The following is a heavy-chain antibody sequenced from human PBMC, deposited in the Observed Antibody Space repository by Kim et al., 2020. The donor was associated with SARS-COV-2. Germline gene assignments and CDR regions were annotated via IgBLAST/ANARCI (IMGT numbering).Heavy chain of an antibody. V-gene: IGHV1-18*04. J-gene: IGHJ4*02. CDR2: ISAYNGNT. Sequence: ASVKVSCKASGYTFTSYGISWVRQAPGQGLEWMGWISAYNGNTNYAQKLQGRVTMTTDTSTSTAYMELRSLRSDDTAVYYCARDIYDFWSGYYTRHFDYWGQGTLVTVSS. D-gene: IGHD3-3*01. CDR1: GYTFTSYG. CDR3: ARDIYDFWSGYYTRHFDY.